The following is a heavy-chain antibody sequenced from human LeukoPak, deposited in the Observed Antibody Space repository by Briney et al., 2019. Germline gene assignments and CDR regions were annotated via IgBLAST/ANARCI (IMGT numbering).Heavy chain of an antibody. CDR3: ARDDGGSYPTTLEY. V-gene: IGHV3-48*01. CDR2: ISSSSSTI. J-gene: IGHJ4*02. Sequence: GGSLRLSCAASGFTFSSYSMNWVRQAPGKGLEWVSYISSSSSTIYYADSVKGRFTISRDNAKNSLYLQMNSLRAEDTAVYYCARDDGGSYPTTLEYWGQGTLVTVSS. D-gene: IGHD1-26*01. CDR1: GFTFSSYS.